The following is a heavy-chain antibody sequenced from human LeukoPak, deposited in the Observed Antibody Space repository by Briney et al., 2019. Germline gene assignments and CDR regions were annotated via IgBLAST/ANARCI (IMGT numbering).Heavy chain of an antibody. V-gene: IGHV3-21*01. CDR3: ARDSGYIVATFYFDY. D-gene: IGHD5-12*01. J-gene: IGHJ4*02. CDR1: GFTVSSNY. CDR2: ISSSSSYI. Sequence: TGGSLRLSCAASGFTVSSNYMSWVRQAPGKGLEWVSSISSSSSYIYCADSVKGRFTISRDNAKNSLYLQMNSLRAEDTAVYYCARDSGYIVATFYFDYWGQGTLVTVSS.